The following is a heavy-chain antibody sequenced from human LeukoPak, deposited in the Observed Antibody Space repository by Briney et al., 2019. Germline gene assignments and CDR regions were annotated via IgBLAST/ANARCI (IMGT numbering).Heavy chain of an antibody. CDR2: IIPIFGTA. Sequence: SVKVSCKASGGTFSSYAISLVRQAPGQGLEWMGGIIPIFGTANYAQKFQGRVTITTDESTSTAYMELSSLRSEDTAVYYCASVYDFSGWYYYNYMDVWGKGTTVTVSS. CDR3: ASVYDFSGWYYYNYMDV. J-gene: IGHJ6*03. CDR1: GGTFSSYA. D-gene: IGHD3-3*01. V-gene: IGHV1-69*05.